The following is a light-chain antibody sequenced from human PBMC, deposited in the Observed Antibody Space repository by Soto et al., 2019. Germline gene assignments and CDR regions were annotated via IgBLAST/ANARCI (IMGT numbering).Light chain of an antibody. V-gene: IGLV1-51*02. Sequence: QSVLTQPPSVSAAPGEKVTISCSGSSSTIGNNYVSWYQQLPGTAPKLLIYENNKRPSGIPDRFSGSKSGTSATLGITGLQTGHEADYYCGTWDSSLSAGPYVFGTGTKVTVL. CDR2: ENN. CDR1: SSTIGNNY. J-gene: IGLJ1*01. CDR3: GTWDSSLSAGPYV.